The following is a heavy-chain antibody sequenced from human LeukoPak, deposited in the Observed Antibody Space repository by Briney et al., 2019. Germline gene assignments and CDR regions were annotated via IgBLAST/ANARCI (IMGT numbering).Heavy chain of an antibody. D-gene: IGHD4-17*01. J-gene: IGHJ4*02. CDR2: ISYDGSNK. CDR1: GFTFSSYA. Sequence: GRSLRLSCAASGFTFSSYAMHWVRQAPGKGLEWVAVISYDGSNKYYADSVKGRFTISRDNSKNTLYLQMNSLRAEDTAVYYCAKARRLATVTTIDYWGQGTLVTVSS. V-gene: IGHV3-30*04. CDR3: AKARRLATVTTIDY.